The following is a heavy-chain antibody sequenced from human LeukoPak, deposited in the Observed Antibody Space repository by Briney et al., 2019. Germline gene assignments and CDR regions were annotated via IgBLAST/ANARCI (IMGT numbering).Heavy chain of an antibody. CDR2: IYYSGST. Sequence: SETLSLTCTVSGGSISSYYWSWIRQPPGKGLEWIEYIYYSGSTNYNPSLKSRVTISVDTSKNQFSLKLSSVTAADTAVYYCARSWFLGDGFDYWGQGTLVTVSS. CDR3: ARSWFLGDGFDY. CDR1: GGSISSYY. J-gene: IGHJ4*02. V-gene: IGHV4-59*08. D-gene: IGHD5-24*01.